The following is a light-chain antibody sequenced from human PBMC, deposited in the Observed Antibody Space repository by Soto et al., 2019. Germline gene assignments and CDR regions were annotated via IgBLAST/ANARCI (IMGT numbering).Light chain of an antibody. CDR1: NIGSKS. V-gene: IGLV3-21*04. CDR3: QVWDSSGV. Sequence: SYELTQPPSVSVAPGKTARITCGGNNIGSKSVHWYQQKPGQAPVLVIYYDSDRPSGIPERFSGSNSGNTATLTISRVEAGDEAVYYCQVWDSSGVFGGGTKVTVL. CDR2: YDS. J-gene: IGLJ2*01.